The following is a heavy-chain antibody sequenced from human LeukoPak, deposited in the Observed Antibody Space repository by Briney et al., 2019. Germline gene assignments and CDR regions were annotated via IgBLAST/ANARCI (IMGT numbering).Heavy chain of an antibody. J-gene: IGHJ6*02. CDR1: GYTFTGYY. Sequence: ASVKVSCKASGYTFTGYYMHWVRQATGQGLEWMGWMNPNSGNTGYAQKFQGRVTMTRNTSISTAYMELSSLRSEDTAVYYCARFSPYYYGMDVWGQGTTVTVSS. CDR2: MNPNSGNT. V-gene: IGHV1-8*02. CDR3: ARFSPYYYGMDV.